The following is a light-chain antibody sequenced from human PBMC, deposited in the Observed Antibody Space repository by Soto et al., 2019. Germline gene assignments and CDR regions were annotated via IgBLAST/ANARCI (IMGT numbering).Light chain of an antibody. CDR1: QSVDIY. V-gene: IGKV3-11*01. J-gene: IGKJ4*01. Sequence: EIVLTQSQATLSLSPGERATLSCRASQSVDIYLGWYQQKPGQAPRLLIYDAINKATGIPARFSGGRSGTDFTLSISSLEPEDFALYYCQQRSRWPITFGGGTKVEIK. CDR3: QQRSRWPIT. CDR2: DAI.